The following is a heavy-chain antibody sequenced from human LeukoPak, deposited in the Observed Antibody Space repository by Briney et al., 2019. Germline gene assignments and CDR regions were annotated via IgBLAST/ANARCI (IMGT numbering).Heavy chain of an antibody. Sequence: GGSLRLSCAASGFTFSTYAMNWARQARGKGLEWVSAISGSGDIINRVHEVKGRFTISRDNSKNTLYLQMNSLRAEDTAVYYCARDYAFDIWVQGTMATVPS. CDR2: ISGSGD. J-gene: IGHJ3*02. V-gene: IGHV3-23*01. CDR3: ARDYAFDI. CDR1: GFTFSTYA.